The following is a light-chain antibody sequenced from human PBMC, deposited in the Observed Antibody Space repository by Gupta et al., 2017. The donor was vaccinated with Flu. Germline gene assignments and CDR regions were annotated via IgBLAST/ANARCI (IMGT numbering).Light chain of an antibody. CDR3: NSPDSSGNHVV. CDR1: SFRNYY. J-gene: IGLJ2*01. Sequence: GKTSRITCTGASFRNYYASWYQPKPGQAPVFLIYGKSNRPSAIPDRFSGSSSGTTASLTITGAQAEDEADYYCNSPDSSGNHVVFGGGTKLTVL. V-gene: IGLV3-19*01. CDR2: GKS.